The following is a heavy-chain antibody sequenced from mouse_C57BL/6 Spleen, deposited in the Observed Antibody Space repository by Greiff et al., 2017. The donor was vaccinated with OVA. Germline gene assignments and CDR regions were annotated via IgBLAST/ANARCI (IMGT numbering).Heavy chain of an antibody. V-gene: IGHV7-1*01. CDR1: GFTFSDFY. Sequence: EVKLVESGGGLVQSGRSLRLSCATSGFTFSDFYMEWVRQAPGKGLEWIAASRNKANDYTTEYSASVKGRFIVSRDTSQSILYLQMNALRAEDTAIYYCARDARNYYGSSRGYFDVWGTGTTVTVSS. CDR2: SRNKANDYTT. CDR3: ARDARNYYGSSRGYFDV. J-gene: IGHJ1*03. D-gene: IGHD1-1*01.